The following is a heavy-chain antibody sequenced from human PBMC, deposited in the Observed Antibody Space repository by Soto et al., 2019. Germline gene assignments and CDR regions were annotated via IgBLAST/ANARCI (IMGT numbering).Heavy chain of an antibody. J-gene: IGHJ3*02. D-gene: IGHD4-17*01. V-gene: IGHV1-69*02. Sequence: ASVKVSCKASGGTFSSYTISWVRQAPGQGLEWMGRIIPILGIANYAQKFQGRVTITADKSTSTAYMELSSLRSEDTAVYYCARGERRSHDYGDYENAFDIWGQGTMVTVSS. CDR2: IIPILGIA. CDR3: ARGERRSHDYGDYENAFDI. CDR1: GGTFSSYT.